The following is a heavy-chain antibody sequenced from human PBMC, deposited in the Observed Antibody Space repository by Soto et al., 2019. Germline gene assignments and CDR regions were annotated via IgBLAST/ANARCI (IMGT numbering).Heavy chain of an antibody. Sequence: SETLSLTCAVSGDSISSYYCMWIRQPPGKGLEWIGYIYYSGTTSYNPSLNSRVTTSVDTSKNQFSLKLNSVTAADTAVYYCARESYYGSGATVVGYWGLGTLVTVSS. V-gene: IGHV4-59*01. J-gene: IGHJ4*02. CDR1: GDSISSYY. D-gene: IGHD3-10*01. CDR3: ARESYYGSGATVVGY. CDR2: IYYSGTT.